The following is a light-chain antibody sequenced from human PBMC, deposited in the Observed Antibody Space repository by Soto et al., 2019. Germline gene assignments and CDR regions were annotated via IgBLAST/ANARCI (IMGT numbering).Light chain of an antibody. Sequence: QSALTQPPSASGSPGQSVTFPCPGTRGDVGAFNYLSWYQQHPGKAPKLMIYEVSRRPSGVPDRFSGSKSGNTASLTVSGLQAEDEADYYCSSYAGSNNYVFGTGTKLTVL. CDR1: RGDVGAFNY. CDR2: EVS. V-gene: IGLV2-8*01. CDR3: SSYAGSNNYV. J-gene: IGLJ1*01.